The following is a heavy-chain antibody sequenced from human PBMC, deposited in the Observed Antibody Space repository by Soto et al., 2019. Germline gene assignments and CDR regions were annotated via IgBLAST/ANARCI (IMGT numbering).Heavy chain of an antibody. CDR2: IKPDGSEA. Sequence: PGGSLRLSCAASGFTFSDYWMSWVRQAPGKGLEWVANIKPDGSEAYYVDSVRGLFTLSRENAKNSLQLQMNSLRVEDTAIYFCARLAYRNPWILDYWAQRALVTVSS. V-gene: IGHV3-7*01. D-gene: IGHD1-1*01. CDR3: ARLAYRNPWILDY. J-gene: IGHJ4*01. CDR1: GFTFSDYW.